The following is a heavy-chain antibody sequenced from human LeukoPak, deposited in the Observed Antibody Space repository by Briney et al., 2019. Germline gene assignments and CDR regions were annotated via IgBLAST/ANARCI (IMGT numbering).Heavy chain of an antibody. CDR3: ARGPLDSGYTYFDY. CDR2: FSYSGRT. D-gene: IGHD5-12*01. Sequence: SETLSLTCTVSGASVSSYYWSWIRQPPGKGPEWIGYFSYSGRTNYNPSLKSRVTISVDTSKNQFSLNLSSVTAADTAVYYCARGPLDSGYTYFDYWGQGTLVSVAS. J-gene: IGHJ4*02. V-gene: IGHV4-59*02. CDR1: GASVSSYY.